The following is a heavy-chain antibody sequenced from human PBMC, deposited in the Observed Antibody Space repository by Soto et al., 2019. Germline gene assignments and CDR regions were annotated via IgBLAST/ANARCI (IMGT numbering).Heavy chain of an antibody. CDR1: GFTFSNFC. V-gene: IGHV3-7*05. J-gene: IGHJ4*02. Sequence: GGSLRLSCAASGFTFSNFCMGWVRQAPGKGLEWVANIKEDGSEKYYVDSVKGRFTISRDNAKNSMYLQMNSLRAEDTAVYYCARDWRYSYVRPHDRWGPGTLVTVSS. CDR2: IKEDGSEK. CDR3: ARDWRYSYVRPHDR. D-gene: IGHD3-10*02.